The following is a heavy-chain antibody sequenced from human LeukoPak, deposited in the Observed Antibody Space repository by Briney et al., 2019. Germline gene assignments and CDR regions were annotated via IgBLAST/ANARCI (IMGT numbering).Heavy chain of an antibody. CDR2: IYHSGST. D-gene: IGHD2-2*02. Sequence: QSSQTLSLTCTVSGGSISSGGYYWSWIRQPPGKGLEWIGYIYHSGSTYYNPSLKSRVTISVDRSKNQFSLKLSSVTAADTAVYYCARDIVVVPAAIRNPNRYSSRFDPWGQGTLVTVSS. CDR1: GGSISSGGYY. V-gene: IGHV4-30-2*01. CDR3: ARDIVVVPAAIRNPNRYSSRFDP. J-gene: IGHJ5*02.